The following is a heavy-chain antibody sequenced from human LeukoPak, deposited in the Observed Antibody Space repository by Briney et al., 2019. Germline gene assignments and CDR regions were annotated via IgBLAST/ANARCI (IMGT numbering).Heavy chain of an antibody. CDR1: GFTFSSYW. CDR3: ARDWHMITFGGVISDY. CDR2: IKQDGSEK. D-gene: IGHD3-16*02. V-gene: IGHV3-7*01. J-gene: IGHJ4*02. Sequence: PGGSLRLSCGASGFTFSSYWMSWVRQAPGKGLEWVANIKQDGSEKYYVDSVKGRFTISRDNAKNSLYLQMNSLRAEDTAVYYCARDWHMITFGGVISDYWGQGTLVTVSS.